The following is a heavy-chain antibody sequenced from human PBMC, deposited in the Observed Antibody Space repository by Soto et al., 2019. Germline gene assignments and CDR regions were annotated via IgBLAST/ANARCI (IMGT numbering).Heavy chain of an antibody. D-gene: IGHD6-19*01. CDR1: GGSISSSSYY. CDR2: IYYSGST. V-gene: IGHV4-39*01. J-gene: IGHJ4*02. Sequence: QLQLQESGPGLVKPSETLSLTCTVSGGSISSSSYYWGWIRQPPGKGLEWIGSIYYSGSTYYNPSITSRVTISVDTSKNQCSLRLSSVTAADTAVYYCASHAVHSSGFTDYWGQGTLVTVSS. CDR3: ASHAVHSSGFTDY.